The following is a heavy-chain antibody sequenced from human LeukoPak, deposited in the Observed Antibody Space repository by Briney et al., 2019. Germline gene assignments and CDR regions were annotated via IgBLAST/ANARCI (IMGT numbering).Heavy chain of an antibody. CDR1: GFTFSSYW. CDR3: ARGGITGTTDAFDI. V-gene: IGHV3-74*01. J-gene: IGHJ3*02. D-gene: IGHD1-7*01. Sequence: GGSLRLSCAASGFTFSSYWMHWVRQAPGKGLVWASLINTDGSSTSYADSVKGRFTISRDNAKNTLYLQMNSLRAEDTAVYYCARGGITGTTDAFDIWGQGTMVTVSS. CDR2: INTDGSST.